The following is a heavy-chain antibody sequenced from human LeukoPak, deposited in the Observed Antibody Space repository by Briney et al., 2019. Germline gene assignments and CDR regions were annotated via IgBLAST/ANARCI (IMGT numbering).Heavy chain of an antibody. D-gene: IGHD1-14*01. CDR2: IAYDGSRA. J-gene: IGHJ4*02. V-gene: IGHV3-33*01. Sequence: GGSLRLSCAGSGFTFGGYGMHWFRQTPGKGLERVAVIAYDGSRAFYADSVKGRFTISRDNSKNTMSVQMDDLRAEDTAVYYCTRYNNDHFDYWGQGTLVTVSS. CDR1: GFTFGGYG. CDR3: TRYNNDHFDY.